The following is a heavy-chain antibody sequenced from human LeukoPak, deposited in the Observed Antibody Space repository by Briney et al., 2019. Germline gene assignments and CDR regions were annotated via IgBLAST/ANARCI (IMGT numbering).Heavy chain of an antibody. CDR3: ARGRRGDGCSSTSCRYYYYYYMDV. D-gene: IGHD2-2*01. J-gene: IGHJ6*03. CDR2: MNPNSGNT. CDR1: GYTFTSYD. V-gene: IGHV1-8*01. Sequence: ASVKVSCKASGYTFTSYDINWVRQATGQGLEWMGWMNPNSGNTGYAQKSQGRVTMTRNTSISTAYMELSSLRSEDTAVYYCARGRRGDGCSSTSCRYYYYYYMDVWGKGTTVTVSS.